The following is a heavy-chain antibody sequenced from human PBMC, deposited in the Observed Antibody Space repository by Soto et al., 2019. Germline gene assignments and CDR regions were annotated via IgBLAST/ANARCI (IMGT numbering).Heavy chain of an antibody. J-gene: IGHJ5*01. CDR3: ARSSGSYSKWFDS. CDR1: GYTFTAYY. D-gene: IGHD3-10*01. Sequence: SVKVSCKTSGYTFTAYYMHWLRQAPGHGLEWLGWTSPRTGGAKYSHKFQGRVSMTRNTSITTAYMELTGLSTDDTAVYYCARSSGSYSKWFDSWGQGTLVTVSS. CDR2: TSPRTGGA. V-gene: IGHV1-2*02.